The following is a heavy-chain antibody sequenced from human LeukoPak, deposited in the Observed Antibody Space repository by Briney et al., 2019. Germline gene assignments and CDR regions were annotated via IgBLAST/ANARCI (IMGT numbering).Heavy chain of an antibody. J-gene: IGHJ6*02. CDR1: GYTFTSYA. Sequence: GASVKVSCKASGYTFTSYAMHWVRQAPGQRLEWMGWISAGNGNTKYSQKFQGRVTITRDTSASTAYMELSSLRSEDTAVYYCARFGYSSSSGEDYYYGMDVWGQGTTVTVSS. V-gene: IGHV1-3*01. D-gene: IGHD6-6*01. CDR2: ISAGNGNT. CDR3: ARFGYSSSSGEDYYYGMDV.